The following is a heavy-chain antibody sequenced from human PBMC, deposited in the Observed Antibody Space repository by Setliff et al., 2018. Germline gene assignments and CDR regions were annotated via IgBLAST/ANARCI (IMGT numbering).Heavy chain of an antibody. V-gene: IGHV4-34*01. CDR1: GGSFSGYY. CDR2: INHSGST. Sequence: SETLSLTCAVYGGSFSGYYWSWIRQPPGKGLEWNGEINHSGSTNYNPSLKSRVTISVDTSKNQFSLKLSSVTAADTAVYYCVGSGYYIAEDAFDIWGQGTMVTVSS. J-gene: IGHJ3*02. CDR3: VGSGYYIAEDAFDI. D-gene: IGHD3-3*01.